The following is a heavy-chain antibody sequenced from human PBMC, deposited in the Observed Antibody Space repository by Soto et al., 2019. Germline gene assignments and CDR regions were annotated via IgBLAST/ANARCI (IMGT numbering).Heavy chain of an antibody. CDR1: GGTFSSYT. CDR3: AASPTAYNWNDEGFDY. CDR2: IIPILGIA. V-gene: IGHV1-69*02. Sequence: QVQLVQSGAEVKKPGSSVKVSCKASGGTFSSYTISWVRQAPGQGLEWMGRIIPILGIANYAQKFQGRVTITADKSTGRAYMGLGGLRSEDTAVYYCAASPTAYNWNDEGFDYWGQGTLVTVSS. D-gene: IGHD1-1*01. J-gene: IGHJ4*02.